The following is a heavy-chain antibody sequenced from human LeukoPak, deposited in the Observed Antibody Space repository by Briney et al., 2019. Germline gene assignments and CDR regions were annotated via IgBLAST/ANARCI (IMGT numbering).Heavy chain of an antibody. V-gene: IGHV1-8*01. Sequence: APVKVSCKASGYTFTSYDINWVRQATGQGLEWMGWMNPNNGNTGYAQKFQGRVTMTRSTSISTAYMELGSLRSEDTAVYYCARLASSSWPLYYYYGMDVWGQGTTVTVSS. CDR2: MNPNNGNT. D-gene: IGHD6-13*01. J-gene: IGHJ6*02. CDR3: ARLASSSWPLYYYYGMDV. CDR1: GYTFTSYD.